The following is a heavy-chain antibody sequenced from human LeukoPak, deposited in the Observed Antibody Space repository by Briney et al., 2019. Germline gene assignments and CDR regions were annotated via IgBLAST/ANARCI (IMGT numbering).Heavy chain of an antibody. CDR1: GYTFTGYY. CDR2: INPNSGGT. J-gene: IGHJ6*03. D-gene: IGHD3-22*01. V-gene: IGHV1-2*02. Sequence: GASVKVSCKASGYTFTGYYMHWVRQAPGQGLEWMGWINPNSGGTNYAQKFQGRVTMTRDTSISTAYMELSRLRSDDTAVYYCAREVKYYYDSRNQNYYYYMDVWGKGTTVTVSS. CDR3: AREVKYYYDSRNQNYYYYMDV.